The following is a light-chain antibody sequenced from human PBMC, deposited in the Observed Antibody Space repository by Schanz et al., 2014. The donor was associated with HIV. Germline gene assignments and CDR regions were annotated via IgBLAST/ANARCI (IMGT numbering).Light chain of an antibody. CDR3: LQYHAFPWT. J-gene: IGKJ1*01. V-gene: IGKV1-17*01. CDR2: GAS. CDR1: QAIRAD. Sequence: DIQMTQSPSPLSASIGDTITITCRASQAIRADLGWYQQKPGRAPKRLIYGASNLQSGVPSRFSGSGSETEFTLTVSSLQAEDFATYYCLQYHAFPWTFGQGTKVDVK.